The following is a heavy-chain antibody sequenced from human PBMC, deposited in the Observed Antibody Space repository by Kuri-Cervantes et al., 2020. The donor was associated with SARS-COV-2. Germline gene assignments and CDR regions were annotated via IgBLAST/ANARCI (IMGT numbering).Heavy chain of an antibody. V-gene: IGHV3-21*01. J-gene: IGHJ6*02. D-gene: IGHD6-13*01. CDR3: AREGQQQLVPGRYYYYYYGMDV. CDR2: ISSSSSYI. Sequence: GGSLRLSCAASGFTFSSYSMNWVRQAPGKGLEWVSSISSSSSYIYYADSVKGRFTISRDNAKNSLYLQMNSLRAEDTAVYYCAREGQQQLVPGRYYYYYYGMDVWGQGTTVTVSS. CDR1: GFTFSSYS.